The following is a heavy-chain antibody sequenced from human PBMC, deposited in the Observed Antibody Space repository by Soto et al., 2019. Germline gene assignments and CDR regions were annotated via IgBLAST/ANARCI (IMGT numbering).Heavy chain of an antibody. CDR1: GFTFSDYW. Sequence: GGSLRLSCVASGFTFSDYWMSLVRQAPGKGLEWVANIKQDGSDKYYVDSVKGRFTISRDNTKNSLYLQMNSLRADDTALYYCARCGISTTWCHWGQGTLVTVSS. V-gene: IGHV3-7*05. J-gene: IGHJ4*02. D-gene: IGHD1-26*01. CDR2: IKQDGSDK. CDR3: ARCGISTTWCH.